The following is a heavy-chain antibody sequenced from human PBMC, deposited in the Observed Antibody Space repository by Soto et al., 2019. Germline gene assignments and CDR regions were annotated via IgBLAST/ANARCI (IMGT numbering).Heavy chain of an antibody. CDR3: ARALKWELLSWGFGSFDP. CDR1: GGSISSYY. Sequence: SETLSLTCTVSGGSISSYYWSWIRQPAGKGLEWIGRIYTSGSTNYNPSLKSRVTMSVDTSKNQFSLKLSSVTAADTAVYYCARALKWELLSWGFGSFDPPGQGTTVTVSS. V-gene: IGHV4-4*07. J-gene: IGHJ5*02. D-gene: IGHD1-26*01. CDR2: IYTSGST.